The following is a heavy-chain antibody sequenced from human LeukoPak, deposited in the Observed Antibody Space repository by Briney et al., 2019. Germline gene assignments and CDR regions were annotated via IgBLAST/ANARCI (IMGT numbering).Heavy chain of an antibody. CDR1: GGPISSYY. Sequence: SETLSLTCTVSGGPISSYYWSWIRQPPGKGLEWIGYIYYSGSTNYNPSLKSRVTISVDTSKNQFSLKLSSVTAADTAVYYCATGSSGNYYYYMDVWGKGTTVTVSS. CDR2: IYYSGST. V-gene: IGHV4-59*01. D-gene: IGHD3-22*01. CDR3: ATGSSGNYYYYMDV. J-gene: IGHJ6*03.